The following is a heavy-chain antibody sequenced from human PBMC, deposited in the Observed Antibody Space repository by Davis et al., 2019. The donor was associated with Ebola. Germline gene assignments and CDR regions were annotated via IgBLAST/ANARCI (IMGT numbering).Heavy chain of an antibody. V-gene: IGHV1-46*01. CDR1: GYTFTNYY. CDR2: INPNDGRT. J-gene: IGHJ6*04. Sequence: ASVKVSCKASGYTFTNYYMHWVRQAPGQGLEWMGMINPNDGRTIYAQKFQGRVTMTRDTSTSTVYMELSSLRSEDTAVYYCARDQIVVVVAATSPYYYYGMDVWGKGTTVTVSS. D-gene: IGHD2-15*01. CDR3: ARDQIVVVVAATSPYYYYGMDV.